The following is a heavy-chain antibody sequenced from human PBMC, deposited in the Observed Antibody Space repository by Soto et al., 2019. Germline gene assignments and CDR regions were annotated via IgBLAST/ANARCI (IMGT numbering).Heavy chain of an antibody. CDR3: ARAFRDFWSGYNYYYGMDV. D-gene: IGHD3-3*01. CDR2: IIPIFGTA. J-gene: IGHJ6*02. CDR1: GGTFSSYA. V-gene: IGHV1-69*13. Sequence: SVEVCCTASGGTFSSYAISWVRQAPGQGLEWMGGIIPIFGTANYAQKFQGRVTITADESTSTAYMELSSLRSEDTAVYYCARAFRDFWSGYNYYYGMDVWGQGTTVTVSS.